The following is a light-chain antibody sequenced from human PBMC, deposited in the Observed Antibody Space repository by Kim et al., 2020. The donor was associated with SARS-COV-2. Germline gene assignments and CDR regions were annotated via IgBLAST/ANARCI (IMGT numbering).Light chain of an antibody. J-gene: IGKJ1*01. V-gene: IGKV3-20*01. CDR2: GAS. CDR1: PSFTRHY. CDR3: QQYSRSPPT. Sequence: SPTLSRRALPSFTRHYLAWSQPTPGHPPTLLIYGASSTATGIPDRFSGRRSVTDFTLPITRLEPEDFAVYSCQQYSRSPPTFGQGTKVDIK.